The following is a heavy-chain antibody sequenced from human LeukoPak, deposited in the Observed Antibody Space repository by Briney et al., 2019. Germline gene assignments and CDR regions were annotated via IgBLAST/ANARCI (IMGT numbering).Heavy chain of an antibody. CDR3: ARGVRIQLWLKGYYYYYMDV. CDR2: INSDGSST. V-gene: IGHV3-74*01. CDR1: GFTFSSYW. Sequence: GGSLRLSCAASGFTFSSYWMHWVRQAPGKGLVWVSRINSDGSSTSYADSVKGPFTISRDNAKNTLYLQMNSLRAEDTAVYYCARGVRIQLWLKGYYYYYMDVWGKGTTVTVSS. D-gene: IGHD5-18*01. J-gene: IGHJ6*03.